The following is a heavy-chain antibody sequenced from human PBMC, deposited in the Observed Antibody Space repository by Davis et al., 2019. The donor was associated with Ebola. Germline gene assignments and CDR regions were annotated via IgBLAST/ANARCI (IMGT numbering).Heavy chain of an antibody. D-gene: IGHD3-3*01. Sequence: AASVKVSCKASGGTFSSYAISWVRQAPGQGLEWMGWISAYNGNTNYAQKLQGRVTMTTDTSTSTAYMELRSLRSDDTAVYYCAREWLLYFDYWGQGTLVTVSS. J-gene: IGHJ4*02. CDR1: GGTFSSYA. V-gene: IGHV1-18*01. CDR2: ISAYNGNT. CDR3: AREWLLYFDY.